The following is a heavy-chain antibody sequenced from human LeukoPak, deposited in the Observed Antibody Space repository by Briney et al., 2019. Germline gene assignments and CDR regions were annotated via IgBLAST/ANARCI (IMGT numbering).Heavy chain of an antibody. CDR3: ARTSGTWDY. J-gene: IGHJ4*02. CDR1: GFTFNNYA. D-gene: IGHD1-26*01. Sequence: GGSLRLSCAASGFTFNNYAMSWVRQAPGKGLEWVSAISGSGGTTYYADSVKGRFTFSRDNSKNTLYLQMNSLRAEDTAVYYCARTSGTWDYWGQGTLVTVSS. V-gene: IGHV3-23*01. CDR2: ISGSGGTT.